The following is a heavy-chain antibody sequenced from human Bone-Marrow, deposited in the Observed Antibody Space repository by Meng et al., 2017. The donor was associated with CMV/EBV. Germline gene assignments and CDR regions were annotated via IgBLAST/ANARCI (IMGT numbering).Heavy chain of an antibody. Sequence: AEVITPSASGVVSCKAVGLPCTDSWLTWGRQGRGQWLEWMGWINPNTDTNYAQNFQGRVTMTRDMSINTAYMELSRLTSGDTAVYYCARSSGWSRFDYWGQGTLVTVSS. J-gene: IGHJ4*02. V-gene: IGHV1-2*02. CDR2: INPNTDT. D-gene: IGHD6-19*01. CDR1: GLPCTDSW. CDR3: ARSSGWSRFDY.